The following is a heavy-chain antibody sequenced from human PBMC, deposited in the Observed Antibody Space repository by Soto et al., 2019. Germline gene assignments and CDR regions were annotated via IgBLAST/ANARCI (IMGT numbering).Heavy chain of an antibody. J-gene: IGHJ5*02. D-gene: IGHD3-10*01. V-gene: IGHV3-30*18. CDR2: ISYDGSNK. CDR3: AKDRDKYGSGNYYNWFDP. Sequence: GGSLRLSCAASGFTFSSYGMHCGRQAPGKGLEWVAVISYDGSNKYYADSVKGRFTISRDNSKNTLYLQMNSLRTEDTAVYYCAKDRDKYGSGNYYNWFDPWGQGTLVTVSS. CDR1: GFTFSSYG.